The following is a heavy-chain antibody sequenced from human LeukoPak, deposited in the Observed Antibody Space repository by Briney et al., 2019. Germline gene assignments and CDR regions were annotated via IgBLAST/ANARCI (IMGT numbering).Heavy chain of an antibody. CDR3: ANGMGAAMAPDY. D-gene: IGHD5-18*01. CDR2: IRYDGSNK. J-gene: IGHJ4*02. CDR1: GFTFSSYG. Sequence: GGSLRLSCAASGFTFSSYGMHWVRQAPGKGLEWVAFIRYDGSNKYYADSVKGRFTISRDNSKNTLYLQMNSLRAEDTAVYYCANGMGAAMAPDYWGQGTLVTVSS. V-gene: IGHV3-30*02.